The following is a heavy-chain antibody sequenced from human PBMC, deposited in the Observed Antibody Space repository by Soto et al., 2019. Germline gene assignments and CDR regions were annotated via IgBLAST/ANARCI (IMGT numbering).Heavy chain of an antibody. CDR3: AREYSSSSGLYYYYYYGMDV. Sequence: RGSLRLSCAASGFAFISYSMNLFRHSAVKWLEWVSSISSSSSYIYYADSVKGRFTISRDNAKNSLYLQMNSLRAEDTAVYYCAREYSSSSGLYYYYYYGMDVWGQGTTVTVSS. V-gene: IGHV3-21*01. CDR2: ISSSSSYI. D-gene: IGHD6-6*01. J-gene: IGHJ6*02. CDR1: GFAFISYS.